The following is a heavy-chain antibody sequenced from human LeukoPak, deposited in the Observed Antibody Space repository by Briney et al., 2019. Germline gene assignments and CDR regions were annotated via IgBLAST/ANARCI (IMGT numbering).Heavy chain of an antibody. CDR1: GYTFTSYA. D-gene: IGHD3-3*01. J-gene: IGHJ6*02. V-gene: IGHV7-4-1*02. CDR3: ARGSYDFWSGLVSLHYYYYYGMDV. Sequence: ASVKVSCKASGYTFTSYAMDWVRQAPGQGLEWMGWINTNTGNPTYAQGFTGRFVFSLDTSVSTAYLQISSLKAEDTAVYYCARGSYDFWSGLVSLHYYYYYGMDVWGQGTTVTVSS. CDR2: INTNTGNP.